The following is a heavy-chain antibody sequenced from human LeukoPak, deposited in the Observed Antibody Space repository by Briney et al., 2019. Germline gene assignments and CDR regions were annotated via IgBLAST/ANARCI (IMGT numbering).Heavy chain of an antibody. V-gene: IGHV3-74*01. D-gene: IGHD6-13*01. CDR1: GFTFSSYW. CDR2: INTDGSST. CDR3: ARDQLAAAGFKSY. J-gene: IGHJ4*02. Sequence: GGSLRLSCAASGFTFSSYWMHWVRQAPGKGLVWVSRINTDGSSTSYADSVKGRFTISRDNAKNTLYLQMNSLRAEDTAVYYCARDQLAAAGFKSYWGQGTLVTVSS.